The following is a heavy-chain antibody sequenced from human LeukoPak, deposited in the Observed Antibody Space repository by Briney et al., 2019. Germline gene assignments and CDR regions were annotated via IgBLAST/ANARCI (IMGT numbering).Heavy chain of an antibody. CDR1: GGSISSGDYY. D-gene: IGHD3-16*02. Sequence: PSQTLSLTCTVSGGSISSGDYYWSWIHQPPGKGLEWIGYIYYSGSTYYNPSLKSRVTISVDTSKNQFSLKLSSVTAADTAVYYCARLTNSIVFDYWGQGTLVTVSS. V-gene: IGHV4-30-4*01. CDR2: IYYSGST. J-gene: IGHJ4*02. CDR3: ARLTNSIVFDY.